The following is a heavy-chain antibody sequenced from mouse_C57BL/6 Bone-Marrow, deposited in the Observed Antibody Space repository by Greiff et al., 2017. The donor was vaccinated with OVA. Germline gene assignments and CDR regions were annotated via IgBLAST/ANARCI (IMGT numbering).Heavy chain of an antibody. V-gene: IGHV1-82*01. CDR3: ARGTAQAY. D-gene: IGHD3-2*02. CDR1: GYAFSSSW. J-gene: IGHJ2*01. CDR2: IYPGDGDT. Sequence: QVQLQQSGPELVKPGASVKISCTASGYAFSSSWMNWVKQRPGKGLEWIGRIYPGDGDTNYNGKFKGKATLTADKSSSTAYMQRSSLTSEDSAVYFCARGTAQAYWGQGTTLTVSS.